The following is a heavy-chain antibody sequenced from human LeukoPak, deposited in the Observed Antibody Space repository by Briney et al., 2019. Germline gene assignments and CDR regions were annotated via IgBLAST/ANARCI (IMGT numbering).Heavy chain of an antibody. Sequence: GGSLRLSCAASGFTISRYWMSWVRQAPGKGLEWVANIDLDGSEKVYVDSVKGRFTVSRDNAQNSLYLQMNSLRAEDTAVYYCARDWGATTSVFDYWGQGILVTVSS. CDR2: IDLDGSEK. V-gene: IGHV3-7*01. CDR3: ARDWGATTSVFDY. D-gene: IGHD3-16*01. CDR1: GFTISRYW. J-gene: IGHJ4*02.